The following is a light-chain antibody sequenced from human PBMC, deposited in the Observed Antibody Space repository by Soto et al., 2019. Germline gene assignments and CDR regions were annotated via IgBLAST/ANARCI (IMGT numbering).Light chain of an antibody. CDR1: KSISSN. CDR3: KQYNDGLT. CDR2: GAS. J-gene: IGKJ4*01. Sequence: EIVMTQSPATLSVSPGERSTLSCRAGKSISSNLAWYQLKPGQAPRLLIYGASTRATGIPARFSGSGSGTEFTLTITSLQSEDFAVYFCKQYNDGLTFDG. V-gene: IGKV3-15*01.